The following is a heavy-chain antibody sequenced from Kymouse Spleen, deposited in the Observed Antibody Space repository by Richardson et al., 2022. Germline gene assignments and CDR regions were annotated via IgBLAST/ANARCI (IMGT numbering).Heavy chain of an antibody. V-gene: IGHV4-61*01. D-gene: IGHD3-9*01. CDR1: GGSVSSGSYY. J-gene: IGHJ4*02. CDR2: IYYSGST. CDR3: ARDWSITGTTRRYFDWLL*RADY. Sequence: QVQLQESGPGLVKPSETLSLTCTVSGGSVSSGSYYWSWIRQPPGKGLEWIGYIYYSGSTNYNPSLKSRVTISVDTSKNQFSLKLSSVTAADTAVYYCARDWSITGTTRRYFDWLL*RADYWGQGTLVTVSS.